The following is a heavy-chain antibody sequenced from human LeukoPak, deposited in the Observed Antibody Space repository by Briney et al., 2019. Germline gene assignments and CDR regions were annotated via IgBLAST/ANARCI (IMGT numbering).Heavy chain of an antibody. V-gene: IGHV3-30-3*02. CDR2: ISYDGSNK. Sequence: GGSLRLSCAASGFTFSSYAMHWVRQAPGKGLEWVAVISYDGSNKYYADSVKGRFTISRDNSKNTLYLQMNSLRAEDTAVYYCSKLQGGKVFDQWGQGTLVTVSP. CDR1: GFTFSSYA. J-gene: IGHJ4*02. CDR3: SKLQGGKVFDQ. D-gene: IGHD4-23*01.